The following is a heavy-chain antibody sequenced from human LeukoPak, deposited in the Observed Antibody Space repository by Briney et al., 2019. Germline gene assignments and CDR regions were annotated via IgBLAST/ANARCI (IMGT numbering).Heavy chain of an antibody. V-gene: IGHV4-38-2*02. CDR1: GYFIGSGYF. D-gene: IGHD1-7*01. CDR3: ARDGTGTLFDY. J-gene: IGHJ4*02. CDR2: IYHGGST. Sequence: SETLSLTCAVSGYFIGSGYFWGWIRQPPGKGLQWIGSIYHGGSTYYNPSLKSRVTISVDTSKNQFSLNLSSVTAADTAVYYCARDGTGTLFDYWGQGTLVTVSS.